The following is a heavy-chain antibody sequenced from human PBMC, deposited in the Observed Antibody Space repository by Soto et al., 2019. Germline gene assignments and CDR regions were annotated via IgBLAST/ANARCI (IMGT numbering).Heavy chain of an antibody. J-gene: IGHJ5*02. CDR3: VIYCAVGALLRFYP. D-gene: IGHD1-26*01. CDR2: IDGVGTGT. V-gene: IGHV3-74*01. CDR1: GFTSTNYW. Sequence: GGSLRLSCAASGFTSTNYWMHWVRQVPGKGLVWVSRIDGVGTGTSYSDSVRGRFTISRDNAENTLYLQMNSLRAEDTAVYYWVIYCAVGALLRFYPWGQGSPVPISS.